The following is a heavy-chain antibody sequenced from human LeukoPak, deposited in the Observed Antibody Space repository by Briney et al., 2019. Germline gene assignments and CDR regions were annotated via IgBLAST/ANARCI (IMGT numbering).Heavy chain of an antibody. CDR3: AKDPTYYYDSSGYYYDY. D-gene: IGHD3-22*01. Sequence: GSLRLSCAASGFTFSSYAMSWVRQAPGEGLEWVSAISGSGGSTYYADSVKGRFTISRDNSKNTLYLQMNSLRAEDTAVYYCAKDPTYYYDSSGYYYDYWGQGTLVTVSS. V-gene: IGHV3-23*01. J-gene: IGHJ4*02. CDR1: GFTFSSYA. CDR2: ISGSGGST.